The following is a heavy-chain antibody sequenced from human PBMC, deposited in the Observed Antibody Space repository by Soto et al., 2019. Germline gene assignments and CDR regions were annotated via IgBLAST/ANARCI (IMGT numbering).Heavy chain of an antibody. V-gene: IGHV1-69*02. CDR1: GGTFSSYT. CDR2: IIPILGIA. J-gene: IGHJ4*02. Sequence: ASVKVSCKASGGTFSSYTISWVRQAPGQGLEWMGRIIPILGIANYAQKFQGRVTITADKSTSTAYMELSSLRSEDTAVYYCARDRSSGWTQGDYWGQGTLVTVSS. CDR3: ARDRSSGWTQGDY. D-gene: IGHD6-19*01.